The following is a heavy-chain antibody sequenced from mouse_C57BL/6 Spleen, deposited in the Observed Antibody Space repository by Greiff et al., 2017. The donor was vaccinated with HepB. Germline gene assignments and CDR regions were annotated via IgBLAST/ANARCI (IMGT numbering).Heavy chain of an antibody. CDR3: ARRGYDDWYFDD. D-gene: IGHD2-2*01. V-gene: IGHV1-64*01. Sequence: QVQLQQPGAELVKPGASVKLSCKASGYTFTSYWMHWVKQRPGQGLEWIGRIYPNSGSTNYNEKFKSKATLTVDKSSSTAYMQLSSLTSEDSAVYYGARRGYDDWYFDDWGKGTTVTVSS. CDR1: GYTFTSYW. J-gene: IGHJ1*03. CDR2: IYPNSGST.